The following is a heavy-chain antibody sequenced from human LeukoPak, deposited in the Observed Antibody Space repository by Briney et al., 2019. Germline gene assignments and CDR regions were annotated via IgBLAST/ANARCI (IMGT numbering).Heavy chain of an antibody. CDR1: GFTFSSYA. J-gene: IGHJ4*02. D-gene: IGHD5-12*01. Sequence: PGGSLRLSCAASGFTFSSYAMHWVRRAPGKGLEWVSYISRRGGTIYYADSVKGRFTISRDNGENLMYMQMNSLRAEDTATYYCARSGYDEVFDYWGQGILVTVSS. CDR2: ISRRGGTI. V-gene: IGHV3-48*03. CDR3: ARSGYDEVFDY.